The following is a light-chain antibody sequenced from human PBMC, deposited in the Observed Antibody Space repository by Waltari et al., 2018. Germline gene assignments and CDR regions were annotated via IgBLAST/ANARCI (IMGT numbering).Light chain of an antibody. CDR1: QSVGTS. V-gene: IGKV3-20*01. Sequence: EIVLTQSPGTLSLSPGERATLSCRASQSVGTSLAWYRQQQRGQAPRLLIYGVSSRATGISARFSGSGFGTDFSLTISGLEPEDFAVYYCQHYVRLPVTFGQGTTVEIK. CDR2: GVS. J-gene: IGKJ1*01. CDR3: QHYVRLPVT.